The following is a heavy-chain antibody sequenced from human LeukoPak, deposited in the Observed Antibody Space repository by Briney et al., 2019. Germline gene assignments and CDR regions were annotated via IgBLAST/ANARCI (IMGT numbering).Heavy chain of an antibody. CDR3: AKDSGYYDSSGYYYFDGMDV. D-gene: IGHD3-22*01. J-gene: IGHJ6*02. CDR1: RFTFSSYA. CDR2: ISGRGHYI. Sequence: PGGSLRLSCAASRFTFSSYAMSGVRQAPGQGLEWVSAISGRGHYIYYADSVKGRSTISRDNSQNTVYLQMNGLRAEDTAVYYCAKDSGYYDSSGYYYFDGMDVWGQGTTVTVSS. V-gene: IGHV3-23*01.